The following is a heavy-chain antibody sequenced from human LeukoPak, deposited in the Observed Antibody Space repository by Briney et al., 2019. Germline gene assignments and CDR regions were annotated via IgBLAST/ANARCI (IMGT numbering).Heavy chain of an antibody. J-gene: IGHJ4*02. V-gene: IGHV4-31*01. Sequence: SQTLSLTCTVSGGSISSGGYYWSWTRQRPGKGLVWIGYIYYSGSTYYTPPLKSLATISVDTSKNQFSLKLSSVTAADTAVYYCARDSSYGDLGGQGTLVTVSS. CDR1: GGSISSGGYY. D-gene: IGHD5-18*01. CDR2: IYYSGST. CDR3: ARDSSYGDL.